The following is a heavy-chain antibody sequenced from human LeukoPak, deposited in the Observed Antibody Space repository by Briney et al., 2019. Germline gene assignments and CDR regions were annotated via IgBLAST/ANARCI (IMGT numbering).Heavy chain of an antibody. D-gene: IGHD1-1*01. J-gene: IGHJ4*02. CDR3: ARRQQVDY. CDR2: ISGGGGST. Sequence: HTGGSLRLSCAASGFTLSSYAMTWVRQAPGKGLEWVSSISGGGGSTYYAESVKGRFTISRDNPKNTLYLQMNSLRAEDTAVYYCARRQQVDYWGQGTLVTVSS. V-gene: IGHV3-23*01. CDR1: GFTLSSYA.